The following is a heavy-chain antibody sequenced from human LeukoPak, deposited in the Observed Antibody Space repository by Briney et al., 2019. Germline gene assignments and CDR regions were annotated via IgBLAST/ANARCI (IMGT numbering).Heavy chain of an antibody. V-gene: IGHV4-59*01. D-gene: IGHD4-11*01. CDR3: ARVSGDYSGIDY. Sequence: SETLSLTCTVSGGSISSYYWSWIRQPPGKGLEWIGYIYYSGSPNYNPSLKSRVTISVDTSKNQFSLKLSSVTAADTAVYYCARVSGDYSGIDYWGQGTLVTVSS. CDR1: GGSISSYY. CDR2: IYYSGSP. J-gene: IGHJ4*02.